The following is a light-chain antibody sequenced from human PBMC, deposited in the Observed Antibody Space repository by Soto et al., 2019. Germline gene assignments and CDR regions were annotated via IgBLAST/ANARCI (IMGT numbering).Light chain of an antibody. CDR1: QTVFYGINKKNY. CDR3: QQSYSPPLT. CDR2: WAS. Sequence: DIVMTQSPDSLAVSLGDRATMHCKSSQTVFYGINKKNYLAWYQHKPGQPPKLLIYWASTRESGVPDRFSGSGSGTDFTLTINSLHDEDVAVYFCQQSYSPPLTFGGGTKVEIK. V-gene: IGKV4-1*01. J-gene: IGKJ4*01.